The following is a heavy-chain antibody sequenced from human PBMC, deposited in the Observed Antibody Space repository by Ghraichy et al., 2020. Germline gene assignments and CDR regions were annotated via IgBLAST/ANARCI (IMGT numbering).Heavy chain of an antibody. CDR3: ARDPPDIVVVPAANG. D-gene: IGHD2-2*01. CDR1: GFTFSSYS. V-gene: IGHV3-21*01. J-gene: IGHJ4*02. CDR2: ISSSSSYI. Sequence: GVLNISCAASGFTFSSYSMNWVRQAPGKGLEWVSSISSSSSYIYYADSVKGRFTISRDNAKNSLYLQMNSLRAEDTAVYYCARDPPDIVVVPAANGWGQGTLVTVSS.